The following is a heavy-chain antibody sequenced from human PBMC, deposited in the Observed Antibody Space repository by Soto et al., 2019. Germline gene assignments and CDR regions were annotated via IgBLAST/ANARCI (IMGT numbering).Heavy chain of an antibody. Sequence: QLELVQSGAEVMEPGSSVKLSCKTSGGSLRNSGINWVRQAPGQGIEWVGGIIPIIGTPNYLQRLQTRVTITADETTNTACLELGSLRFDDTAIYYCARERDGSGSLSYYFDQWGQGTLVTVSS. CDR1: GGSLRNSG. CDR3: ARERDGSGSLSYYFDQ. J-gene: IGHJ4*02. D-gene: IGHD3-10*01. CDR2: IIPIIGTP. V-gene: IGHV1-69*01.